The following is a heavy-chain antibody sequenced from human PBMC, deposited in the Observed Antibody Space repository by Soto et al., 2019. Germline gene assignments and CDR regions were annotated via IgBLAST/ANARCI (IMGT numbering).Heavy chain of an antibody. D-gene: IGHD3-3*01. V-gene: IGHV3-30*18. Sequence: QVQLVESGGGVVQPGRSLRLSCAASGFTFSSYGMHWVRQAPGKGLEWVAVISYDGSNKYYADSVKGRFTISRDNSKNALYLQMNSLRAEDTAVYYCAKTRGGGLDFWSGYYAFDIWGQGTMVTVSS. CDR3: AKTRGGGLDFWSGYYAFDI. J-gene: IGHJ3*02. CDR2: ISYDGSNK. CDR1: GFTFSSYG.